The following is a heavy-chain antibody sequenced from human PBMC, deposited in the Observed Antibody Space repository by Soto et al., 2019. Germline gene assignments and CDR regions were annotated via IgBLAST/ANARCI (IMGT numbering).Heavy chain of an antibody. J-gene: IGHJ4*02. V-gene: IGHV1-69*18. CDR2: IIPNFGTP. CDR1: GGTFSTYG. CDR3: ARDGRSSSYDF. D-gene: IGHD6-13*01. Sequence: QVQLVQSGAEVKKPGSSVKVSCKSSGGTFSTYGINWVRQAPGQGLEWMGMIIPNFGTPTYAQKFRGRVSITADESTSTAYMELSSLTSDDTAFYYGARDGRSSSYDFWGQGTLVTVSS.